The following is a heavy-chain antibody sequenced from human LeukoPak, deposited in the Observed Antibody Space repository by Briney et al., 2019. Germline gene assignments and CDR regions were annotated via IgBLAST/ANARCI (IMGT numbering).Heavy chain of an antibody. D-gene: IGHD2/OR15-2a*01. CDR2: ISSSGSTV. J-gene: IGHJ5*01. CDR3: SKTKPLYECKWSDP. V-gene: IGHV3-11*01. CDR1: GFTFSDYY. Sequence: GGSLRLSCTASGFTFSDYYMSWIRQAPGKGLEWVSYISSSGSTVYYADSVKGRFTISRDNAKNSLYLQMNSLRAEDTAVYYRSKTKPLYECKWSDPLGQGTLVTVSS.